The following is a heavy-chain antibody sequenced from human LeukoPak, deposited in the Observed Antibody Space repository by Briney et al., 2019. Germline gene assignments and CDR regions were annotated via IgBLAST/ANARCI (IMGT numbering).Heavy chain of an antibody. J-gene: IGHJ4*02. V-gene: IGHV1-2*04. CDR3: ARAPGYSNGSSFDY. CDR1: GYTFTGYY. Sequence: ASVKVSCKASGYTFTGYYMHWVRQAPGQGLEWMGWINPNSGGTNYAQKFQGWVTMTRDTSISTAYMELSRLRSDDTAVYYCARAPGYSNGSSFDYWGQGTLVTVSS. D-gene: IGHD5-18*01. CDR2: INPNSGGT.